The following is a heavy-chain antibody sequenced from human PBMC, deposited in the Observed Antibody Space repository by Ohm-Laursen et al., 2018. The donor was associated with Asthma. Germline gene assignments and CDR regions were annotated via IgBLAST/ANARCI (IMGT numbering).Heavy chain of an antibody. D-gene: IGHD2-2*01. Sequence: SLRLSCAASGFTFSDYGMHWVRQAPGKGLEWVEIISSDGSNKFHAESVKGRITPSRDNSKNTLYLEMNSLRAEDTAVYYCARRSKICYDTSHCFFDYWGQGTLVTVSS. CDR2: ISSDGSNK. J-gene: IGHJ4*02. V-gene: IGHV3-30*03. CDR1: GFTFSDYG. CDR3: ARRSKICYDTSHCFFDY.